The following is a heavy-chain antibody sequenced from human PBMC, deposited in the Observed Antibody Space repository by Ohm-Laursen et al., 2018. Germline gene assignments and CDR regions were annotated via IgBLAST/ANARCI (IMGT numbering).Heavy chain of an antibody. CDR2: INHSGST. Sequence: TLSLTCAVYGGSFSGYYWSWIRQPPGKGLEWIGEINHSGSTNYNPSLKSRVTISVDTSKNQFSLKLSSVTAADTAVYYCARLIKVGDDYGGTSGYWGQGTLVTVSS. CDR1: GGSFSGYY. V-gene: IGHV4-34*01. D-gene: IGHD4-23*01. J-gene: IGHJ4*02. CDR3: ARLIKVGDDYGGTSGY.